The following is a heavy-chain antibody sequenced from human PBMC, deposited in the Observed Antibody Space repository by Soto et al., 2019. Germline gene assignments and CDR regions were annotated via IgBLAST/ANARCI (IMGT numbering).Heavy chain of an antibody. CDR3: ARTNYDFWSDYYYYMDV. J-gene: IGHJ6*03. CDR2: IFYSGST. CDR1: GGSISSSSYY. D-gene: IGHD3-3*01. Sequence: SETLSLTCTVSGGSISSSSYYWGWIRQPPGKGLEWIGSIFYSGSTYYNPSLKGRVILCVDTSKNQYSLKLSSVTAADTAVYYCARTNYDFWSDYYYYMDVWGKGTTVTVSS. V-gene: IGHV4-39*01.